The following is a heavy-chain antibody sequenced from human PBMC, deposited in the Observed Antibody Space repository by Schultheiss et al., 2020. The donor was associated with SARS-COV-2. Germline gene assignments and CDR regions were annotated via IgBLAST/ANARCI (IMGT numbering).Heavy chain of an antibody. Sequence: GGSLRLSCAASGFTFSSYSMNWVRQAPGKGLEWVSYISSSSSYIYYADSVKGRFTISRDNSKNTLYLQMNSLRAEDTAVYYCARDLAAAANEGDYWGQGTLVTVSS. D-gene: IGHD6-13*01. CDR1: GFTFSSYS. CDR2: ISSSSSYI. CDR3: ARDLAAAANEGDY. J-gene: IGHJ4*02. V-gene: IGHV3-21*05.